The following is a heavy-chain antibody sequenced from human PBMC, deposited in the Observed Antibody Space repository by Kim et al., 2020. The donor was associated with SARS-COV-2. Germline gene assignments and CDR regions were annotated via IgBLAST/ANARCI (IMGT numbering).Heavy chain of an antibody. Sequence: GGSLRLSCVASGFSFRDYSMSWVRQPPGKGLQWVATIRGTSGDTFYTDSVRGRFTISRDNSKNTLFLQMNSLRVEDTAVYYCVKVGYTTPFDPWGQGTL. D-gene: IGHD5-18*01. J-gene: IGHJ5*02. V-gene: IGHV3-23*01. CDR1: GFSFRDYS. CDR3: VKVGYTTPFDP. CDR2: IRGTSGDT.